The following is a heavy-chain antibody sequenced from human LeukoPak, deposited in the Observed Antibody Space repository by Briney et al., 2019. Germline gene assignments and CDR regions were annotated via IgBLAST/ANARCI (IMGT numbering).Heavy chain of an antibody. CDR3: ARGENSVDYVFDY. J-gene: IGHJ4*02. Sequence: AGGSLRLPCAVSGFALSSCSTNWVRRAPGKGLEWVSYISSSSSMIYYADPVKGRFTIPRDNAKNSLYLQMNSLRDEDTAVYYCARGENSVDYVFDYWGQGTLVTVSS. V-gene: IGHV3-48*02. D-gene: IGHD4-17*01. CDR1: GFALSSCS. CDR2: ISSSSSMI.